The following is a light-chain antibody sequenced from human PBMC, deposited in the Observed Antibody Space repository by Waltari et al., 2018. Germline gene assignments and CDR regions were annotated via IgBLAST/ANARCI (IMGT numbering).Light chain of an antibody. CDR2: QDT. CDR3: QALGTGAWV. CDR1: ILGNKY. V-gene: IGLV3-1*01. J-gene: IGLJ3*02. Sequence: SYELTQPPSVSVSPGQTASITCSGDILGNKYASWYQQKPGQSPLLVIYQDTKRPSEIPERVSGSNSANAATLAITGTQAMDEADYYCQALGTGAWVFGGGTKLTVL.